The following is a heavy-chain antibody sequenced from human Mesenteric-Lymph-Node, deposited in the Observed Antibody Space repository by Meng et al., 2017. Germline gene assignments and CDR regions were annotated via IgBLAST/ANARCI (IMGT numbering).Heavy chain of an antibody. Sequence: LRLSCTVSGGSISSGSYYWSWIRQPAGKGLEWIGRIYTSGSTNYNPSLKSRVTISVDTSKNQFSLKLSSVTAADTAVYYCANSYSGYDSDAFDIWGQGTMVTVSS. CDR3: ANSYSGYDSDAFDI. CDR2: IYTSGST. CDR1: GGSISSGSYY. J-gene: IGHJ3*02. D-gene: IGHD5-12*01. V-gene: IGHV4-61*02.